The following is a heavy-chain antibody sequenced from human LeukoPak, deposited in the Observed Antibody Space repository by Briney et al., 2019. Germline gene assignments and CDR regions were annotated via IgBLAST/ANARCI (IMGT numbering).Heavy chain of an antibody. CDR3: ARARYWDFWMGPFGFHI. CDR1: GFTFSTYA. V-gene: IGHV3-23*01. Sequence: PGGSLRLSCAVSGFTFSTYAMNWVRQASGKGLEWVSNISGSGDNTSYADSVKGRFTISRDNSKNTLYLQMNSLRVDDTAIYYCARARYWDFWMGPFGFHIWGEGTMVSVFS. J-gene: IGHJ3*02. D-gene: IGHD3-3*02. CDR2: ISGSGDNT.